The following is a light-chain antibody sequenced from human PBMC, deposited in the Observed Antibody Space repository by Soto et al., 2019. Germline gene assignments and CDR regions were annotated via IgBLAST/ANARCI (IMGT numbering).Light chain of an antibody. CDR3: NQYGYSSWT. CDR2: ATS. V-gene: IGKV3-20*01. CDR1: QSVSSNY. J-gene: IGKJ1*01. Sequence: EIVLTQSPGTLSLSPGERATLSCRASQSVSSNYLAWYQQKPGQAPRLLIYATSSTATGIPDRFRGSGSGTDFALAISRLGHEDFAVYYCNQYGYSSWTFGQGTKVEIK.